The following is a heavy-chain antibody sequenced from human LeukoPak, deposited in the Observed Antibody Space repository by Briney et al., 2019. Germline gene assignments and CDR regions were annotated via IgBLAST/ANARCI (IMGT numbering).Heavy chain of an antibody. CDR3: AREVLDIVEPGTNTIDY. CDR1: GFTFRDYT. J-gene: IGHJ4*02. V-gene: IGHV3-21*01. D-gene: IGHD2-8*01. CDR2: INKGGSFI. Sequence: GGSLRLSCAASGFTFRDYTMNWVRQAPGKGLEWVSAINKGGSFIKYADSVKGRFIVSRDNAKNLLFLQMNSLRVEDTALYFCAREVLDIVEPGTNTIDYWGQGTRVTVSS.